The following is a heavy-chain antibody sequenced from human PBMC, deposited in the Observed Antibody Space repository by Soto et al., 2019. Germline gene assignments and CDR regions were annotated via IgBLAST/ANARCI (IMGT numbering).Heavy chain of an antibody. J-gene: IGHJ4*02. CDR3: VKVMKWGGMTTIHYFDS. V-gene: IGHV3-9*02. Sequence: EVQLVESGGGFVQPGRSLRLSCVASGFIADDYAMHWVRQAPGKGLEWVSGISSNSATINYADSVKGRFTISRDNAKNSLFLQMNSLRPEDTAFYYCVKVMKWGGMTTIHYFDSWGQGTLVTVSS. D-gene: IGHD4-17*01. CDR2: ISSNSATI. CDR1: GFIADDYA.